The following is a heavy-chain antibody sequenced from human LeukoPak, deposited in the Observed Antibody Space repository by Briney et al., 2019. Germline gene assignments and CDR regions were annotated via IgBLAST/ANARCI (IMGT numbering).Heavy chain of an antibody. Sequence: QPGGSLTLSCAASGFTFSNYAMSWVRQAPGKGLEWVSVISGTGGSTYYADSAKGRFTISRDNSKNTVYLQMNILRAEDTAVYYCAKPNSGYTASHIWGQGTMVTVSS. V-gene: IGHV3-23*01. CDR2: ISGTGGST. D-gene: IGHD3-22*01. CDR1: GFTFSNYA. CDR3: AKPNSGYTASHI. J-gene: IGHJ3*02.